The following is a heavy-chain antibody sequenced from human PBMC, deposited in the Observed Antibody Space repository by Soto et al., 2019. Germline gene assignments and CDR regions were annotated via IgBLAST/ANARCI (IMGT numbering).Heavy chain of an antibody. D-gene: IGHD6-19*01. Sequence: EVQLLESGGGLVQPGGSLRLSCAASGFPFSTSAMNWVRQAPGKGLEWVSIISDTSDAAYYAESVKGRFTSSRDNSKNTLYLQINSLEAEDTAVHYCPKSSGTPPGKVMEVAGTLHYYYSYVMDVGGQGPRSPSPQ. CDR3: PKSSGTPPGKVMEVAGTLHYYYSYVMDV. V-gene: IGHV3-23*01. CDR1: GFPFSTSA. CDR2: ISDTSDAA. J-gene: IGHJ6*01.